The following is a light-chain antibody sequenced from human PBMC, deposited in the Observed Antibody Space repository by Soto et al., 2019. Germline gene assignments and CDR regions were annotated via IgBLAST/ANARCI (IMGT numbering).Light chain of an antibody. CDR2: EVT. V-gene: IGLV2-8*01. CDR3: SSYAGNNNLI. J-gene: IGLJ2*01. Sequence: QSALTQPPSASGSPGQSVTISCTGTSSDVGRYNYVSWYQQHPGKAPKLIIYEVTKRPSRVPDRFSGSKSDNTASLTVSGLQAEDEADYYCSSYAGNNNLIFGGGTKLTVL. CDR1: SSDVGRYNY.